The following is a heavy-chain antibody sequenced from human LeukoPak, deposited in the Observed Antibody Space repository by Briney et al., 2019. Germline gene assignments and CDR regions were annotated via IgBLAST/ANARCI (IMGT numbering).Heavy chain of an antibody. D-gene: IGHD5/OR15-5a*01. CDR2: ICYSGST. CDR3: ARHGSAMS. V-gene: IGHV4-39*01. J-gene: IGHJ4*02. Sequence: PSETLSLTCTVSGGSISSSSYYWGWIRQPPGKGLEWIGSICYSGSTYYNPSLKSRVTISVDTSKNQFSLKLSSVTAADTAVYYCARHGSAMSWGQGTLVTVSS. CDR1: GGSISSSSYY.